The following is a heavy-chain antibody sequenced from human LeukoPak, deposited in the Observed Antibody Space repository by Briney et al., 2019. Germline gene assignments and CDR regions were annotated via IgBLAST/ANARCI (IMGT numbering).Heavy chain of an antibody. V-gene: IGHV3-23*01. CDR2: IKGGGGDP. Sequence: GGSLRLSCAASGFTFSTSAMGWVRQAPGKGLEWVSSIKGGGGDPFYADSVKGRFTISRDNSKNTLYLQMNSLRAEDTAVYYCATLAVAGTRGGYWGQGTLVTVSS. J-gene: IGHJ4*02. CDR3: ATLAVAGTRGGY. D-gene: IGHD6-19*01. CDR1: GFTFSTSA.